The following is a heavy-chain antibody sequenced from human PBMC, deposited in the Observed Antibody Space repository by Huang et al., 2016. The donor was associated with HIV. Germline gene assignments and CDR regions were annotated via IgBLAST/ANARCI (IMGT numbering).Heavy chain of an antibody. CDR2: KNREGNEK. D-gene: IGHD3-22*01. CDR1: GFLFTKYW. J-gene: IGHJ4*02. Sequence: EVQVMESGGGSVQPGGSLRLSWAASGFLFTKYWMTWGRQVPGKGLEWVGSKNREGNEKYDLDSVKGRFTISRDNTKNSVHVQMNSLRGEDTAVYYCGRDRTNVYDSSGYLGDIDYWGLGTLVTVSS. V-gene: IGHV3-7*01. CDR3: GRDRTNVYDSSGYLGDIDY.